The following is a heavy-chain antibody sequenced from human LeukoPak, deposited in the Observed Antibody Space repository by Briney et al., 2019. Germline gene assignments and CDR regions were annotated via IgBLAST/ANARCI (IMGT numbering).Heavy chain of an antibody. V-gene: IGHV4-4*07. D-gene: IGHD1-26*01. J-gene: IGHJ6*03. CDR3: ARVQGSSGSYEYYHYMDV. CDR2: IYTSGST. Sequence: SETLSLTCTVSGGSISYFYWSWIRQPAGKGLEWIGRIYTSGSTNYNPSLKSRVTMSVDTSKKQFSLKLSSVTAADTAVYYCARVQGSSGSYEYYHYMDVWGKGTTVTISS. CDR1: GGSISYFY.